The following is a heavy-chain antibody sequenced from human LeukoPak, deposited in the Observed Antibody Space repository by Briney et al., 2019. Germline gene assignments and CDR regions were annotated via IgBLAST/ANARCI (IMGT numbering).Heavy chain of an antibody. CDR3: AKGSVGSGWYD. D-gene: IGHD6-19*01. Sequence: GGSLRLSCAASAFTFSNYAMSWVRQAPGKGLEWVSAISGSGGSTYYADSVKGRFTISRDNSKDTLYLQMNSLRAEDTAVYYCAKGSVGSGWYDWGQGTLVTVSS. J-gene: IGHJ4*02. CDR1: AFTFSNYA. CDR2: ISGSGGST. V-gene: IGHV3-23*01.